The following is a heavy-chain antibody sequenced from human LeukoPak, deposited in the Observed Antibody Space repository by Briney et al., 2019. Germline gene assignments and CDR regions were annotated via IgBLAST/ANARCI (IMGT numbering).Heavy chain of an antibody. J-gene: IGHJ4*02. D-gene: IGHD3-22*01. Sequence: QPGGSLRLSCAVSGFTFSSYWMHWVRQAPGKGLVWVSRISSDGSGTSYADSVKGRFTISRDNAKNTLYLQMNSLRAEDTGVYYCARAYHPTYYDSSGYYQDYWGQGTLVTVSS. V-gene: IGHV3-74*01. CDR1: GFTFSSYW. CDR2: ISSDGSGT. CDR3: ARAYHPTYYDSSGYYQDY.